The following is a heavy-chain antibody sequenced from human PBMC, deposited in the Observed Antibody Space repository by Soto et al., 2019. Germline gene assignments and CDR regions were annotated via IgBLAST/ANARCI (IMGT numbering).Heavy chain of an antibody. J-gene: IGHJ3*02. CDR1: GFTFSSYS. V-gene: IGHV3-21*01. Sequence: GGSLRLSSAASGFTFSSYSMNWVRQAPGKGLEWVSSISSSSSYIYYADSVKGRFTISRDNAKNSLYLQMNSLRAEDTAVYYCAKLRKDAFDIWGRGTMVTVSS. D-gene: IGHD2-15*01. CDR3: AKLRKDAFDI. CDR2: ISSSSSYI.